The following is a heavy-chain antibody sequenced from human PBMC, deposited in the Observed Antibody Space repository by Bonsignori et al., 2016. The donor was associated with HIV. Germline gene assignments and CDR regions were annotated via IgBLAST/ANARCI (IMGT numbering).Heavy chain of an antibody. D-gene: IGHD3-3*01. Sequence: WVRQAPGQGLEWMGGIIPIFGTANYAQKFQGRVTITADESTSTAYMELSSLRSEDTAVYYCARFDPADFGVAPNYYYMDVWGKGTTVTVSS. CDR3: ARFDPADFGVAPNYYYMDV. J-gene: IGHJ6*03. V-gene: IGHV1-69*01. CDR2: IIPIFGTA.